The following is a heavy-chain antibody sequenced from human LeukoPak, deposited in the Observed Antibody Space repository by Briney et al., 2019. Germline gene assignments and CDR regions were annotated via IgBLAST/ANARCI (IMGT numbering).Heavy chain of an antibody. Sequence: SLRLSCAVSRFTFSSYWIHCVRQAPGKGRGWVGNIKQDGSERYYVASGKGPLTTSRDNAKNSLYLQMNSLRADDTAVYYCARASPESGYSYGPLDNYFDYWGQGTLVTVSS. J-gene: IGHJ4*02. D-gene: IGHD5-18*01. CDR3: ARASPESGYSYGPLDNYFDY. CDR1: RFTFSSYW. V-gene: IGHV3-7*01. CDR2: IKQDGSER.